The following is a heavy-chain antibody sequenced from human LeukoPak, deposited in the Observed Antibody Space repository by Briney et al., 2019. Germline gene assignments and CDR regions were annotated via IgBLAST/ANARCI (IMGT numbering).Heavy chain of an antibody. V-gene: IGHV1-46*01. J-gene: IGHJ6*02. CDR1: GYTFTSYD. Sequence: ASVKVSCKASGYTFTSYDINWVRQAPGQGLEWMGIINPSGGSTSYAQKFQGRVTMTRDTSTSTVYMELSSLRSEDTAVYYCATNVGSSGMDVWGQGTTVTVSS. CDR3: ATNVGSSGMDV. CDR2: INPSGGST.